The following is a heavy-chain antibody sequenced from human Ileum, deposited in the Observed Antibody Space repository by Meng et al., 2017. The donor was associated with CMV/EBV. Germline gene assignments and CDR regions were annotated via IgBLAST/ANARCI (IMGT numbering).Heavy chain of an antibody. CDR2: TSANGDDT. V-gene: IGHV3-64*02. J-gene: IGHJ4*02. Sequence: GESLKISCAASGFTFSSYAIHWVRQAPGKGLEYVSATSANGDDTYYADSVKGRFTISRDNSKNTLYLQMGSLRAEDMAVYYCARDTYYYDRRGFDYWGQGTLVTVSS. D-gene: IGHD3-22*01. CDR3: ARDTYYYDRRGFDY. CDR1: GFTFSSYA.